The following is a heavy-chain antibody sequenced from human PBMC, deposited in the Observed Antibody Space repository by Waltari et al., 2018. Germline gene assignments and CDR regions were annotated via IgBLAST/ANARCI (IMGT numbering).Heavy chain of an antibody. CDR2: IYHSGNT. V-gene: IGHV4-4*02. CDR3: ARVQITGDYYFDY. CDR1: GNSINNSNW. J-gene: IGHJ4*02. Sequence: QVQLRESGPGLVRPSGTLSLTCAVSGNSINNSNWWSWVRQPPGKGLEWIGEIYHSGNTNYNSSLKSRVSMSVDRTKNQFSLKLTSVTAADTAVYYCARVQITGDYYFDYWGQGTLVTVSS. D-gene: IGHD1-20*01.